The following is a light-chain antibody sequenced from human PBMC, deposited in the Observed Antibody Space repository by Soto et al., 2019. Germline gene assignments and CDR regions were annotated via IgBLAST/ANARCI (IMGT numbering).Light chain of an antibody. CDR2: XVX. V-gene: IGLV2-14*01. J-gene: IGLJ2*01. Sequence: QSVLTQPASVSGSPGQSITISCTGTSSDVGAYNYVSWYQQHPGKSXKHLIFXVXHXXSGVSXRXSXSKSXXXAXLTISGLQAEDEADYYCSSYTSSNTLVFGGGTKLTVL. CDR1: SSDVGAYNY. CDR3: SSYTSSNTLV.